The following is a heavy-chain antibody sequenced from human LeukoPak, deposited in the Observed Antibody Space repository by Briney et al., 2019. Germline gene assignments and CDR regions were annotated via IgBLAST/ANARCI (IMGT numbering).Heavy chain of an antibody. V-gene: IGHV4-39*07. J-gene: IGHJ6*02. CDR2: INHSGST. Sequence: PSETLSLTCTVSGGSVSSGTYYWSWIRQPPGKGLEWIGEINHSGSTNYNPSLKSRVTISVDTSKNQFSLKLSSVTAADTAVYYCARAPSVMVRYGMDVWGQGTTVTVSS. CDR1: GGSVSSGTYY. D-gene: IGHD5-18*01. CDR3: ARAPSVMVRYGMDV.